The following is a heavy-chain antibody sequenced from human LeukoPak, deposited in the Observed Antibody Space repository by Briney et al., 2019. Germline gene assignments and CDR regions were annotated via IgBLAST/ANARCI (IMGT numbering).Heavy chain of an antibody. V-gene: IGHV3-53*01. D-gene: IGHD1-26*01. Sequence: PGGSLRLSCAASGFTFSSYAMSWVRQAPGKGLEWVSVIYSGGSTYYADSVKGRFTISRDNSKNTLYLQMNSLRAEDTAVYYCAREVSGSYAAANWFDPWGQGTLVTVSS. CDR1: GFTFSSYA. CDR3: AREVSGSYAAANWFDP. J-gene: IGHJ5*02. CDR2: IYSGGST.